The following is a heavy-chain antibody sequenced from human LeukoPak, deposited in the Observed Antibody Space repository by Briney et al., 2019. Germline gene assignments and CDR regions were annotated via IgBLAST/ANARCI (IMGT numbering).Heavy chain of an antibody. Sequence: SETLSLTCTVSGGSISSYYWSWIRQPPGKGLEWIGYIYYSGYTNYNPSLKSRVTISVDTSKNQFSLKLTSVTAADTAVYYCARGRALVDWGRGTLVTVSS. V-gene: IGHV4-59*12. CDR1: GGSISSYY. CDR2: IYYSGYT. CDR3: ARGRALVD. D-gene: IGHD1-26*01. J-gene: IGHJ2*01.